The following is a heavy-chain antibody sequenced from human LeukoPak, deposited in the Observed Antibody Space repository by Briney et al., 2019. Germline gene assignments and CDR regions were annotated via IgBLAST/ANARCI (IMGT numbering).Heavy chain of an antibody. CDR3: ARGVSNWGRYYYGMDV. Sequence: MPSETLSLTCTVSGGSISTYYWNWIRQPPGKGLEWIGYIYHSGSTNYNPSLQSRVTISVDTSKNQFSLNLNSVTAADTAVYYCARGVSNWGRYYYGMDVWGQGTTVTVSS. J-gene: IGHJ6*02. CDR1: GGSISTYY. D-gene: IGHD7-27*01. V-gene: IGHV4-59*01. CDR2: IYHSGST.